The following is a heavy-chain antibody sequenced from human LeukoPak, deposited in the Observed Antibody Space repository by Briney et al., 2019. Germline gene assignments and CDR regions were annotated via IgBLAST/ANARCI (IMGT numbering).Heavy chain of an antibody. CDR3: ARGPHDTAYYFDQ. CDR2: IDPNSGGT. D-gene: IGHD5-18*01. V-gene: IGHV1-2*06. J-gene: IGHJ4*02. CDR1: GFSFTGYF. Sequence: GASVKVSCKASGFSFTGYFMHWVRQAPGQGPEWMGRIDPNSGGTNYALKFQGRVTMTRDTPITTAYMDLSRLRSDDTAVYYCARGPHDTAYYFDQWGQGTPVTVSS.